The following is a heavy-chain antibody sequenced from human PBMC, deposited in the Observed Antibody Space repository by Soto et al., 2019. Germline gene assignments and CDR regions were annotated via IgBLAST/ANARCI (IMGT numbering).Heavy chain of an antibody. Sequence: PGGSLRLSCAASGFTVSSNYMSWVRQAPGKGLEWVSAVSKSGLDTNYADFVKGRFTISRDNSKNTAYLQMSSLRPEDTAVYYCVKGEYYYDGSAYYPFDYWGQGRMVTVSS. V-gene: IGHV3-66*03. CDR1: GFTVSSNY. CDR3: VKGEYYYDGSAYYPFDY. CDR2: SKSGLDT. D-gene: IGHD3-22*01. J-gene: IGHJ4*02.